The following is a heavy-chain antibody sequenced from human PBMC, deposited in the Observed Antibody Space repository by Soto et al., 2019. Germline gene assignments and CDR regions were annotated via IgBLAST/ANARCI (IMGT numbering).Heavy chain of an antibody. V-gene: IGHV3-74*01. J-gene: IGHJ3*01. D-gene: IGHD1-26*01. CDR1: GFTFSYYW. Sequence: EVQLLESGGGLVQPGESLRLSCAASGFTFSYYWMHWVRQAPGMGLVWVSRIHSDGSSTNYADSVKGRFTISRDNARNTLYLQMNSLRGEDTAVYYCARGGRGAFDLWGQGTVLTVSS. CDR2: IHSDGSST. CDR3: ARGGRGAFDL.